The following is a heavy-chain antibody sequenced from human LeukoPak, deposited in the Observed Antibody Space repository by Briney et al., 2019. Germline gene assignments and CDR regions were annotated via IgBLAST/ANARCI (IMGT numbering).Heavy chain of an antibody. J-gene: IGHJ6*03. Sequence: PSETLSLTCAVYGGSFSGYYWSWIRQSPGKGLEWIGEINHRGSTKYNPSLKSRVTISVDTSKNQFSLKLSSVTAADTAIYYCARGKAIEATFSKYYYMDVWGKGTTVTVSS. V-gene: IGHV4-34*01. CDR3: ARGKAIEATFSKYYYMDV. CDR1: GGSFSGYY. CDR2: INHRGST. D-gene: IGHD1-26*01.